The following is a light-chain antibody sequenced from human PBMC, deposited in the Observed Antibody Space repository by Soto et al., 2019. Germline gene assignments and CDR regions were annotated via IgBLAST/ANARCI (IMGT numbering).Light chain of an antibody. CDR2: DAS. CDR1: QSVGSN. J-gene: IGKJ1*01. V-gene: IGKV3-15*01. Sequence: EIVMTQSPATLSVSPGERATLSCRASQSVGSNLAWYQQKPGQAPRLLIYDASTRATGIPARFSGSGSGTEFTLTISSLQSEDFAVYYCQQYSNWPPWTFGQGTKVEV. CDR3: QQYSNWPPWT.